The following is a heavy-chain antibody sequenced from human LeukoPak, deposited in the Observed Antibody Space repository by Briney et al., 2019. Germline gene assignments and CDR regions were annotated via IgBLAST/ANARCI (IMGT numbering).Heavy chain of an antibody. CDR3: ATPPRYYYDSSGYPRY. CDR2: INPNSGGT. CDR1: GYTFAAYY. J-gene: IGHJ4*02. V-gene: IGHV1-2*02. D-gene: IGHD3-22*01. Sequence: ASVKVSCKASGYTFAAYYMYWVRQAPGQGLEWMGWINPNSGGTNYAQKFQGRVTMTRDTSISTAYMELSRLRSDDTAVYYCATPPRYYYDSSGYPRYWGQGTLVTVSS.